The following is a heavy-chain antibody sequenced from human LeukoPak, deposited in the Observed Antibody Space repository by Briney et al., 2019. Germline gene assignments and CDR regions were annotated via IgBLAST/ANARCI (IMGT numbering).Heavy chain of an antibody. Sequence: SVKVSCKASGGTFSSYAISWVRQAPGQGLEWMGRIIPILGIANYAQKFQGRVTITADKSTSTAYMELSSLRSEDTAVYYCARGDPSRITMIVDDYWGQGTLVTVSS. CDR3: ARGDPSRITMIVDDY. CDR1: GGTFSSYA. J-gene: IGHJ4*02. V-gene: IGHV1-69*04. CDR2: IIPILGIA. D-gene: IGHD3-22*01.